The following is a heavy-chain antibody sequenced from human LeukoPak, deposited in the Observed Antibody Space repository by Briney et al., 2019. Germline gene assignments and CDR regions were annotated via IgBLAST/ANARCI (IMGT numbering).Heavy chain of an antibody. D-gene: IGHD6-19*01. Sequence: GESLKISCKGSGYSFTSYWIGWVRQMPGKGLEWMGIIYPGDSDTRYSPSFQGQVTISADKSISTAYLQWSSLKASDTAMYYCARRVRGSGWSYWFDPWGQGTLVTVSS. J-gene: IGHJ5*02. CDR1: GYSFTSYW. CDR2: IYPGDSDT. V-gene: IGHV5-51*01. CDR3: ARRVRGSGWSYWFDP.